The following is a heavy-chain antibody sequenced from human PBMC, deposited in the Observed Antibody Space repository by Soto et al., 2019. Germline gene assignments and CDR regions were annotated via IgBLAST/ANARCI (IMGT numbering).Heavy chain of an antibody. CDR2: IYPGDSDT. V-gene: IGHV5-51*01. CDR3: ARLGFEYDISTPYYNVLHYYGVDV. Sequence: GESLKISCKGSGYSFIDYWICWVRQVPGKGLEWMGVIYPGDSDTRYSPSFQGHVTISADKSISTAYLQWSTLKASDTAKYYCARLGFEYDISTPYYNVLHYYGVDVWGQGTTVTVSS. J-gene: IGHJ6*02. D-gene: IGHD3-9*01. CDR1: GYSFIDYW.